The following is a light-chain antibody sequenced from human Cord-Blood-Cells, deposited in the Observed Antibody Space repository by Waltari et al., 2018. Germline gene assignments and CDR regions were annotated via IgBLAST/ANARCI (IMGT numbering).Light chain of an antibody. V-gene: IGLV3-25*03. CDR1: ALPKQY. Sequence: SYELTQPPSVSVSPGQTARITCSGDALPKQYAYWYQQKPGQAPVLVIYKDRERPSGIPERVSGASSGTTVTWTISGVQAEDEADYYCQSADSSGTYVVFGGGTKLTVL. CDR3: QSADSSGTYVV. CDR2: KDR. J-gene: IGLJ2*01.